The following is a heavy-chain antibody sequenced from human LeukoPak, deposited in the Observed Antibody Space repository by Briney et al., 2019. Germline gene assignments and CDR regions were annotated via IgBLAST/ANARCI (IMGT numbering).Heavy chain of an antibody. Sequence: GGSLRLSCAASGFIFTDYAMSWVRQAPGKGLEWVSTISSDTKNTHYADSVRGRFTISRDNSRSTLVLRMNSLRAEDTAIYYCAKDRNAWPTNFDSWGQGTLVTVSA. CDR1: GFIFTDYA. V-gene: IGHV3-23*01. CDR2: ISSDTKNT. CDR3: AKDRNAWPTNFDS. J-gene: IGHJ4*02. D-gene: IGHD5-24*01.